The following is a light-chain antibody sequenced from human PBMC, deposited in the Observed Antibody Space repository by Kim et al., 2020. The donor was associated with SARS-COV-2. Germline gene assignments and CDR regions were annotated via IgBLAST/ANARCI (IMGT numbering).Light chain of an antibody. V-gene: IGKV1-5*03. J-gene: IGKJ2*03. CDR3: QQANSFPYS. CDR2: QAS. Sequence: SASVGDRVTITCRASQTLGSWLAWYQQKPNKAPKLLIYQASTLQTGVPSRFSGSRSGTEFTLTISSLQPDDFATYYYQQANSFPYSFGQGTKLEI. CDR1: QTLGSW.